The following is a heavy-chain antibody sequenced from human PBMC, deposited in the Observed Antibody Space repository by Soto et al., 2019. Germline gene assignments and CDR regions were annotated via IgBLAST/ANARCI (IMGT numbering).Heavy chain of an antibody. V-gene: IGHV4-59*08. J-gene: IGHJ6*02. CDR3: ARQGFGALHRLVDV. CDR2: VHYSWGS. Sequence: QVLLQESGPGLVKPSETLSLSCTVSGGSISSYHWSWIRQTPGKGLEWIGYVHYSWGSNYNPSLKSLVAISLDPSKSQFSLKLTSVTATDTAVYYCARQGFGALHRLVDVWGQGTTVTVSS. D-gene: IGHD3-10*01. CDR1: GGSISSYH.